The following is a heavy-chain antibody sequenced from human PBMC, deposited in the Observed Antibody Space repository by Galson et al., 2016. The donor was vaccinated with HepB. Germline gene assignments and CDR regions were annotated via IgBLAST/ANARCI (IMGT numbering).Heavy chain of an antibody. Sequence: SETLSLTCNVSGFSISSTSYFWGWIRQPPGKGLEWIATIYYTGNAYYNPSHQSRVTMSADTSKNQFPLNLTSVTATDTAIYYSASRTHSGTFWYFDLWGRGTLVSVSS. D-gene: IGHD1-14*01. CDR2: IYYTGNA. CDR1: GFSISSTSYF. V-gene: IGHV4-39*01. CDR3: ASRTHSGTFWYFDL. J-gene: IGHJ2*01.